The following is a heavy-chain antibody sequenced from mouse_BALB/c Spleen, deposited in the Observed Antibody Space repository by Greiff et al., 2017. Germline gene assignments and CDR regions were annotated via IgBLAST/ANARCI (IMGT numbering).Heavy chain of an antibody. J-gene: IGHJ3*01. CDR3: ARGVRGSWFAY. V-gene: IGHV7-3*02. CDR1: GFTFTDYY. Sequence: EVQLQESGGGLVQPGGSLRLSCAPSGFTFTDYYMSWVRQPPGKALEWLGFIRNKANGYTTEYSASVKGRFTISRDNSQSILYLQMNTLRAEDSATYYCARGVRGSWFAYWGQGTLVTVSA. CDR2: IRNKANGYTT. D-gene: IGHD2-14*01.